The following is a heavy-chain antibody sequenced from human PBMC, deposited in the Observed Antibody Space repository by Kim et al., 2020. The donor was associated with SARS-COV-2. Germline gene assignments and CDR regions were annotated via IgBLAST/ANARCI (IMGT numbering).Heavy chain of an antibody. CDR3: ARRAVSKWELLYFDY. CDR1: GGSISSSSYY. J-gene: IGHJ4*02. CDR2: IYYSGST. D-gene: IGHD1-26*01. Sequence: SETLSLTCTVSGGSISSSSYYWGWIRQPPGKGLEWIGSIYYSGSTYYNPSLKSRVTISVDTSKNQFSLKLSSVTAADTAVYYCARRAVSKWELLYFDYWGQGTLVTVSS. V-gene: IGHV4-39*07.